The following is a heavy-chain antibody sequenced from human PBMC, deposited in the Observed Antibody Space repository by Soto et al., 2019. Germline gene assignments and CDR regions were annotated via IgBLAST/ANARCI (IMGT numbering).Heavy chain of an antibody. CDR2: IYYSGST. Sequence: PSETLSLTCTVSGGSISSSSYYWAWIRQPPGKGLEWIGSIYYSGSTYYNPSLKSRVTISVDTSKNHFSLKLSSVSAPDTAVYYCARERPDGSRLDPWGQGTLVTVSS. J-gene: IGHJ5*02. CDR3: ARERPDGSRLDP. V-gene: IGHV4-39*02. D-gene: IGHD6-13*01. CDR1: GGSISSSSYY.